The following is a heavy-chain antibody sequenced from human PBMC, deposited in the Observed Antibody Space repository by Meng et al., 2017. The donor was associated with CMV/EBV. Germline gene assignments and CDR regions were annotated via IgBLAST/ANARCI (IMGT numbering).Heavy chain of an antibody. V-gene: IGHV4-34*01. CDR3: ARGVSYCSSTSCYWYCGMDV. J-gene: IGHJ6*02. Sequence: SETLSLTCAVYGGSFSGYYWSWIRQPPGKGLEWIGEINHSGSTNYNPSLKSRVTISVDTSKNQFSLKLSSVTAADTAVYYCARGVSYCSSTSCYWYCGMDVWGQGTTVTVSS. CDR2: INHSGST. D-gene: IGHD2-2*01. CDR1: GGSFSGYY.